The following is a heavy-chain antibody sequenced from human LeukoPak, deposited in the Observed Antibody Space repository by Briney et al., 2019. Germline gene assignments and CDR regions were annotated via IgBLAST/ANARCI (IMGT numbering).Heavy chain of an antibody. Sequence: GGSLRLSCAASGFTFDDYAMSWVREAPGKGLEWVSGIGKNGGNPGYADSVKGRFTISRDNAKNSLYLQMNSLTAEDTALFFCTRDPGTVAIDYWGQGTLVTVSS. J-gene: IGHJ4*02. D-gene: IGHD6-19*01. CDR3: TRDPGTVAIDY. CDR1: GFTFDDYA. V-gene: IGHV3-20*04. CDR2: IGKNGGNP.